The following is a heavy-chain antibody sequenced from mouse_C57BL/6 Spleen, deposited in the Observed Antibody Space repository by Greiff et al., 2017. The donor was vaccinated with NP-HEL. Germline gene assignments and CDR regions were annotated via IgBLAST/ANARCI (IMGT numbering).Heavy chain of an antibody. D-gene: IGHD1-1*01. V-gene: IGHV1-39*01. CDR2: INPNYGTT. CDR1: GYSFTDYN. Sequence: VQLQQSGPELVKPGASVKISCKASGYSFTDYNMNWVKQSNGKSLEWIGVINPNYGTTSYNQKFKGKATLTVEQSSSTAYMQLNSLTSEDSAVDYCARGHYYGSENAMDYWGQGTSVTVAS. J-gene: IGHJ4*01. CDR3: ARGHYYGSENAMDY.